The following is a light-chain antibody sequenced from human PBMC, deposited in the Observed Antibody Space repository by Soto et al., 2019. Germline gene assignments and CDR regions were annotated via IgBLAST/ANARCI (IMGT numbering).Light chain of an antibody. Sequence: EIVLTQSPGTLSLSPGERDTLSCRASQSVSNNYLAWYQQKPGQAPRLLIYGASNRATGIPDRFSGSGSGTDFTLTISRLEPEDFAVYDCQQYGSSGTFGQGTKVDIK. CDR3: QQYGSSGT. J-gene: IGKJ1*01. CDR1: QSVSNNY. CDR2: GAS. V-gene: IGKV3-20*01.